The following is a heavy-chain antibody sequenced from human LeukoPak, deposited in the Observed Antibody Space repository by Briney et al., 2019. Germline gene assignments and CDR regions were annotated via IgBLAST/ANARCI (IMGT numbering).Heavy chain of an antibody. D-gene: IGHD6-13*01. Sequence: ASETLSLTCAVYGGSFSGYYWSWIRQPPGRGLEWIGEINHSGSTNYNPSLKSRVTISVDTSKNQFSLKLSSVTAADTAVYYCARAYSSSWYFNWFDPWGQGTLVTVSS. V-gene: IGHV4-34*01. J-gene: IGHJ5*02. CDR2: INHSGST. CDR1: GGSFSGYY. CDR3: ARAYSSSWYFNWFDP.